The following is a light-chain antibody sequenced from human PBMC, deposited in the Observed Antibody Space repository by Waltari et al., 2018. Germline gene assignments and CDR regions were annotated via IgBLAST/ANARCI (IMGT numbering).Light chain of an antibody. CDR1: ESVGTP. CDR2: GAS. V-gene: IGKV3-15*01. J-gene: IGKJ4*01. CDR3: QHYKIRPLT. Sequence: EIVITLSPATLSVSPGETATLSCRASESVGTPLAWYQQKPGLAPRLLIYGASTRATGAPARFTGSGSGTEFTLTISSLQTEDFGVYFCQHYKIRPLTFGGGTKVEI.